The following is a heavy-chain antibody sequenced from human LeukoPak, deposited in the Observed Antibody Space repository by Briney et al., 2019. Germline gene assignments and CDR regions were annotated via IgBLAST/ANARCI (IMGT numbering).Heavy chain of an antibody. D-gene: IGHD3/OR15-3a*01. V-gene: IGHV3-23*01. CDR1: GFAFSNYA. Sequence: GGSLRLSCAASGFAFSNYAMSWVRQAPGKGLEWISTISGSGGSTYYADSVKGRFTISRDNSKNTLYLQMKSLRAEDTAVYYCAKGFWTGHNFFEYWGQGTLVTVSS. CDR3: AKGFWTGHNFFEY. J-gene: IGHJ4*02. CDR2: ISGSGGST.